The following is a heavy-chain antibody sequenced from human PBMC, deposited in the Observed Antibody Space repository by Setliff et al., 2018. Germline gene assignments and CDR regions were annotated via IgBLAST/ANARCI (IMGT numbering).Heavy chain of an antibody. V-gene: IGHV4-31*03. CDR1: GASISSDGYY. J-gene: IGHJ2*01. Sequence: PSETLSLTCIVSGASISSDGYYWSWIRQHPGKGLEWIGYIYYSGSTYYNPSLQSRATVSLDSSKDHFSLGLTSVTAADTAVYFCARSRTTAVKGGVFAVWGRGTLVTVS. CDR2: IYYSGST. CDR3: ARSRTTAVKGGVFAV. D-gene: IGHD1-7*01.